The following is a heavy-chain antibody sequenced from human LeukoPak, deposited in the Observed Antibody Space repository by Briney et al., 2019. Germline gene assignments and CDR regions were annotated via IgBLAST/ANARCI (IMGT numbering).Heavy chain of an antibody. Sequence: PGGSLKLSCAASGFTFSSYAMHWVRQAPGKGLEWVAVISYDGSNKYYADSVKGRFTISRDNSKNTLYLQMNSLRAEDTAVYYCAKAKVTMIVPDYWGQGTLVTVSS. V-gene: IGHV3-30-3*01. CDR1: GFTFSSYA. CDR3: AKAKVTMIVPDY. J-gene: IGHJ4*02. D-gene: IGHD3-22*01. CDR2: ISYDGSNK.